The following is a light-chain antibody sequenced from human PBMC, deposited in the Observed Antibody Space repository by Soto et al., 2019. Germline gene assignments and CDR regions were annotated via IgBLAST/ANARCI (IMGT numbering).Light chain of an antibody. Sequence: EIVMTQSPATLSVSPGERATLSCRASQSVSSNLAWYQQKPGQAPRLLIYGASTRATGIPARFSGSGYGTEFTLTISSLQSEDFAVYYCQQYNNWPPTTFGQGTRLEI. J-gene: IGKJ5*01. V-gene: IGKV3-15*01. CDR3: QQYNNWPPTT. CDR2: GAS. CDR1: QSVSSN.